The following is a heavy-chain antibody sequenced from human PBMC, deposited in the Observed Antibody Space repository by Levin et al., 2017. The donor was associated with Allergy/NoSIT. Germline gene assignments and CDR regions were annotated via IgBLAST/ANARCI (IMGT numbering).Heavy chain of an antibody. J-gene: IGHJ6*02. CDR2: INPNNGAT. Sequence: GASVKVSCKASGYTFTGYYMHWVRQAPGQGLEWMGWINPNNGATNYAQKFQGRVTITRDTSISTAYMELSRLRSDDTAVYYCARDGVRTTAYDVWGQGTTVIVSS. CDR3: ARDGVRTTAYDV. CDR1: GYTFTGYY. V-gene: IGHV1-2*02. D-gene: IGHD1-1*01.